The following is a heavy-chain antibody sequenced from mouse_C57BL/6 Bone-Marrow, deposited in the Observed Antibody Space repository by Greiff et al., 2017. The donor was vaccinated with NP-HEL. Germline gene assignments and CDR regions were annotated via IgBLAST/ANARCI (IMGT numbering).Heavy chain of an antibody. D-gene: IGHD2-2*01. Sequence: EVQRVESGPGLVKPSQSLSLTCSVTGYSITSGYYWNWIRQFPGNKLEWMGYISYDGSNNYNPSLKNRISITRDTSKNQFFLKLNSVTTEDTATYYCARTNGFVFDYWGQGTTLTVSS. J-gene: IGHJ2*01. CDR1: GYSITSGYY. V-gene: IGHV3-6*01. CDR2: ISYDGSN. CDR3: ARTNGFVFDY.